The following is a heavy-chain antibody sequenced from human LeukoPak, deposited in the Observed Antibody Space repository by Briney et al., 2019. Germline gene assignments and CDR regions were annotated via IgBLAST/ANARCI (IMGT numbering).Heavy chain of an antibody. CDR1: GGTFSSYA. Sequence: SVKVSCKASGGTFSSYAISWVRQAPGQGLEWMGGIIPIFGTANYAQKFQGRVTITADESTSTAYMELSSLRSEDTAVYYCARARGNDVPVAFDIWGQGTMVTVSS. D-gene: IGHD1-1*01. J-gene: IGHJ3*02. CDR3: ARARGNDVPVAFDI. V-gene: IGHV1-69*13. CDR2: IIPIFGTA.